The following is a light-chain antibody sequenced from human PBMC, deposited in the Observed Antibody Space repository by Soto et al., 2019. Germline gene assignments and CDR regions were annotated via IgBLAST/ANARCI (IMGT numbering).Light chain of an antibody. J-gene: IGLJ1*01. CDR3: SSFTSSMTNV. CDR2: GNS. CDR1: SSNIGAGYD. V-gene: IGLV1-40*01. Sequence: QSVLTQPPSVSGAPGQRVIISCTGSSSNIGAGYDVHWYQQLPGTAPKLLIYGNSNRPSGVPDRFSGSKSGNTASLTISGLQAADEADYFCSSFTSSMTNVFGSGTKVTVL.